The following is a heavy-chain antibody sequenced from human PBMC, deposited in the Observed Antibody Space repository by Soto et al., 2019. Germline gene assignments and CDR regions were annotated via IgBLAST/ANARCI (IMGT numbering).Heavy chain of an antibody. V-gene: IGHV1-2*02. Sequence: AAVKVSCKAPADTFTSYYIHWVRQAPGHGLERMVIINPNSGGTNFAQTFQGRVTMTRDTSISTAYMELSRLRSDDTAVYYCARDRKNLYDYVWGSYPLYYYYYGMDVWGQGTTVTVS. CDR2: INPNSGGT. J-gene: IGHJ6*02. CDR1: ADTFTSYY. CDR3: ARDRKNLYDYVWGSYPLYYYYYGMDV. D-gene: IGHD3-16*01.